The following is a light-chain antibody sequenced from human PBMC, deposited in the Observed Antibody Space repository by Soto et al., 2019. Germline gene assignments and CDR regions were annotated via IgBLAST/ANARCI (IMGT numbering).Light chain of an antibody. Sequence: QSALTQPRSVSGSPGQSVAISCTGTNGDVGGYNYVSWYQQHPGKAPKLMIYDVSKRPSGVPDRFSGSKSGNTASLTISGLQAEDEADYYCCSYAGTYTVFGGGTKVTVL. CDR1: NGDVGGYNY. J-gene: IGLJ2*01. V-gene: IGLV2-11*01. CDR2: DVS. CDR3: CSYAGTYTV.